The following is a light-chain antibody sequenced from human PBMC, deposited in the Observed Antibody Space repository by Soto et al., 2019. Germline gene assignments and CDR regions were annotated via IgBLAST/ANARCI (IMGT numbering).Light chain of an antibody. CDR2: GAS. CDR3: QQYNNWPPT. CDR1: QSVSSN. V-gene: IGKV3D-15*01. J-gene: IGKJ4*01. Sequence: EIVMTQSPATLSMSPGERATLSCRASQSVSSNLAWYQQKPGQAPRLLIYGASTRATGIPARFSGSGSGTEITLTISSLQSEDFAVYYCQQYNNWPPTFGEGTKVEIK.